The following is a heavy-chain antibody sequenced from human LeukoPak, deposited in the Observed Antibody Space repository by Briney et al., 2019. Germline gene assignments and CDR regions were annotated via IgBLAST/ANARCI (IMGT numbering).Heavy chain of an antibody. J-gene: IGHJ3*02. CDR1: GGSFSGYY. Sequence: PSETLSLTCAVYGGSFSGYYWSWIRQPPGKGLEWIGEINHSGSTNYNPSLKSRVTISVDTSKNQFSLKLSPVTAADTAVYYCARVSPVVVTADDAFDIWSQGTMVTVSS. CDR2: INHSGST. CDR3: ARVSPVVVTADDAFDI. V-gene: IGHV4-34*01. D-gene: IGHD2-21*02.